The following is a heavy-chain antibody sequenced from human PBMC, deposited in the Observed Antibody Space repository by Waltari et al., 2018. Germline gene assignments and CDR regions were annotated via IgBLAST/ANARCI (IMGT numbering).Heavy chain of an antibody. V-gene: IGHV3-23*03. J-gene: IGHJ4*02. CDR1: GFTFSSSA. CDR3: AKDTDWYLDY. D-gene: IGHD2-21*01. Sequence: EVQLLESGGGLVQPGGSLRLSCAASGFTFSSSAMRWVRQAPGKGLEWVSVIYSGGSTSDADSVKGRFTVSNDYSKDTMYLQMDSLRADDTAVYYCAKDTDWYLDYWGQGTLVTVSS. CDR2: IYSGGST.